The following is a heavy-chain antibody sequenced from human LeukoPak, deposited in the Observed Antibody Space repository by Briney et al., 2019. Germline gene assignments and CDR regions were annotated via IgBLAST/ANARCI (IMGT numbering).Heavy chain of an antibody. D-gene: IGHD3-9*01. J-gene: IGHJ2*01. CDR1: GNTFSSYG. CDR2: IIPIFGTA. Sequence: ASVKVSCKASGNTFSSYGITWVRQAPGQGLEWIGGIIPIFGTANYAQKFQGRVTITADKSTSTAYMELSSLRSEDTAVYYCARQYSDILTGYHRGELYWYFDLWGRGTPVTVSS. CDR3: ARQYSDILTGYHRGELYWYFDL. V-gene: IGHV1-69*06.